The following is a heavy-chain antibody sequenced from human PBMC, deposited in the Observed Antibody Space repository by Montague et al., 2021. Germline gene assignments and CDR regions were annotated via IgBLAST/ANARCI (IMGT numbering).Heavy chain of an antibody. J-gene: IGHJ4*02. CDR1: GYSISSGYY. Sequence: SETLSLTCTVSGYSISSGYYWGWIRQPPGKGLERIGSIFHSGSTYYNPSLKSRVTISVDTSKNQFSLKLTSVTAADTALYYCARDREAAPFDYWGQGTLVTVSS. D-gene: IGHD2-15*01. V-gene: IGHV4-38-2*02. CDR3: ARDREAAPFDY. CDR2: IFHSGST.